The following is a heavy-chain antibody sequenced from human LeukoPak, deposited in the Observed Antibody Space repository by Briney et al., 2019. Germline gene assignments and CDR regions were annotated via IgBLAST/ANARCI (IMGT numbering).Heavy chain of an antibody. CDR2: INSDGSST. CDR1: GFISSSYW. CDR3: ARRGAVAGTVDY. Sequence: PGGSLRLSCAASGFISSSYWMFWVRRAPGKGLLCVSRINSDGSSTSYADSVKGRFTISRDNAKNTLYLQMNSLRAEDTAVYYCARRGAVAGTVDYWGQGTLVTVSS. J-gene: IGHJ4*02. D-gene: IGHD6-19*01. V-gene: IGHV3-74*01.